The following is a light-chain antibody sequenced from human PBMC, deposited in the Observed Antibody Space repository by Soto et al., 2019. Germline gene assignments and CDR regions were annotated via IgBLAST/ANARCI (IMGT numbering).Light chain of an antibody. V-gene: IGKV3-11*01. J-gene: IGKJ2*01. CDR2: DIS. CDR1: QIVSRN. Sequence: EIVLTQSPATVSLSPGERATLSCRASQIVSRNLAWYQQKPGQAPSLLIYDISNRDTGVPARFSGSGSATNFTPTISSLEREDSAVYYCQQRSNWPRNTFGEGTKLEI. CDR3: QQRSNWPRNT.